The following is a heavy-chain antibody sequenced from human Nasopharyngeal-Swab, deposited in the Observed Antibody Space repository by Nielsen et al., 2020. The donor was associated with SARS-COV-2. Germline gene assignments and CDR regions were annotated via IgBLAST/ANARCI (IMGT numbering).Heavy chain of an antibody. V-gene: IGHV3-21*06. D-gene: IGHD6-6*01. J-gene: IGHJ5*01. Sequence: GESLKISCAASGFTFSSYTMNWVRQAPGKGLEWVSSISPTSDYIYYAESVKGRFTISRDNAKNSLFLQMNSLRAEETAIYYCVRGSCGHYDSWGQGALITVSS. CDR2: ISPTSDYI. CDR1: GFTFSSYT. CDR3: VRGSCGHYDS.